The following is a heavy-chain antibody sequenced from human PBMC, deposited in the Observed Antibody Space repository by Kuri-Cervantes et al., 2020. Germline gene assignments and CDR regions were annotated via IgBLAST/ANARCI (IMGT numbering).Heavy chain of an antibody. CDR1: GFPFSSYS. Sequence: ETLSLTCAASGFPFSSYSMNWVRQAPGKGLEWVSYISRSSSTIYYADSVKGRFTISRDNAKNSLYLQMNSLSNEDTAVYYCASDQWLVEGYYGMDVWGQGTTVTVSS. V-gene: IGHV3-48*02. CDR3: ASDQWLVEGYYGMDV. J-gene: IGHJ6*02. CDR2: ISRSSSTI. D-gene: IGHD6-19*01.